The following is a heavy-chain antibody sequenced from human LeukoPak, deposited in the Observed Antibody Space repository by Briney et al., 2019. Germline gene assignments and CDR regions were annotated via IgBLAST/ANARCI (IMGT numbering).Heavy chain of an antibody. V-gene: IGHV1-24*01. CDR2: FDPEDGET. CDR1: GYTLTELS. Sequence: GASVTVSCKVSGYTLTELSMHWVRQAPGKGLEWMGGFDPEDGETIYAQKFQGRVTMTEDTSTDTAYMELSSLRSEDTAVYYCATAFLAPPRTLNYWGQGTLVTVSS. CDR3: ATAFLAPPRTLNY. J-gene: IGHJ4*02. D-gene: IGHD1-7*01.